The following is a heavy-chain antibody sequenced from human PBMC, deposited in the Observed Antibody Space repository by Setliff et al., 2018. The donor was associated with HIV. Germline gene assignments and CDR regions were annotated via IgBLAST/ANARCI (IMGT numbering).Heavy chain of an antibody. Sequence: ASVKVSCKASGYSFTGYYMNWMRQAPGQGLEWMGWINSNSGGTNYAQKFQGRVTVTRDTSISTAYMELSRLRSDDTAVYYCARVNPFLYYYDTSGHSGAFDIWGQGTMVTVSS. CDR1: GYSFTGYY. D-gene: IGHD3-22*01. J-gene: IGHJ3*02. CDR3: ARVNPFLYYYDTSGHSGAFDI. CDR2: INSNSGGT. V-gene: IGHV1-2*02.